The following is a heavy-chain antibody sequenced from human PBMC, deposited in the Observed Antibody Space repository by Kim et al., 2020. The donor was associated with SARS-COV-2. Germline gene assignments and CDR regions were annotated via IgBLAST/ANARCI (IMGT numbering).Heavy chain of an antibody. J-gene: IGHJ6*02. V-gene: IGHV3-21*01. CDR2: ISSSSSYI. D-gene: IGHD3-16*02. Sequence: GGSLRLSCAASGFTFSSYSMNWVRQAPGKGLEWVSSISSSSSYIYYADSVKGRFTISRDNAKNSLYLQMNSLRAEDTAVYYCARVGTYYDYVWGSYRYRLGYYGMDVWGQGTTVTVSS. CDR1: GFTFSSYS. CDR3: ARVGTYYDYVWGSYRYRLGYYGMDV.